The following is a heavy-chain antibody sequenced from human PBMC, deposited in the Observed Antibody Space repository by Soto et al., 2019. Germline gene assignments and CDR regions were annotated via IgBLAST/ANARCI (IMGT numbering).Heavy chain of an antibody. V-gene: IGHV4-39*01. CDR1: TDSSSFTNSY. J-gene: IGHJ4*02. CDR2: SSYNGGT. CDR3: ARHRIEVGWRGFDF. D-gene: IGHD6-19*01. Sequence: QLQLQESGPGLVKPSETLSLTCTVSTDSSSFTNSYWGWIRQPPGKGLQWIGSSSYNGGTFYNPSLKRRFVISFDTSKKQSSLQVNSVTAADTAVYFCARHRIEVGWRGFDFLGQGSPVTVSS.